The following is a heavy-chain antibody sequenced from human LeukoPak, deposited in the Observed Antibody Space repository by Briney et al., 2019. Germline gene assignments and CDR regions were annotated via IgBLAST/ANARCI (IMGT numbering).Heavy chain of an antibody. CDR1: GFTFSSYA. J-gene: IGHJ1*01. CDR2: ISGSGGST. CDR3: AKDPSIAVAGRYFQH. D-gene: IGHD6-19*01. Sequence: PGGSLRLSCAASGFTFSSYAMSWVRQAPGKGLEWVSTISGSGGSTYYADSVKGRFTISRDNSKNTLYMQMNSLRAEDTAVYYCAKDPSIAVAGRYFQHWGQGTLVTVSS. V-gene: IGHV3-23*01.